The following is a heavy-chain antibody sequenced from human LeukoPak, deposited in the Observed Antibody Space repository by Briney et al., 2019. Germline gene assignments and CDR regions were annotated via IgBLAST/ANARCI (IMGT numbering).Heavy chain of an antibody. CDR3: ARLGIYYDSGGYYNYFDY. CDR1: GGSFSGYY. D-gene: IGHD3-22*01. Sequence: TSETLSLTCAVYGGSFSGYYWSWIRQPPGKGLEWIGEINHSGSANYNPSLKSRVTISVDTSKNQFSLKLSSVTAADTAVYYCARLGIYYDSGGYYNYFDYWGQGTLVTVSS. V-gene: IGHV4-34*01. CDR2: INHSGSA. J-gene: IGHJ4*02.